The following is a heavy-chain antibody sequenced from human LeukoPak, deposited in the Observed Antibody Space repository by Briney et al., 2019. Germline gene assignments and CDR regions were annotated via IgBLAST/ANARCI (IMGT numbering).Heavy chain of an antibody. CDR3: ARAITMVRGVIGEDYYYGMDV. CDR1: GGTFSSYA. J-gene: IGHJ6*04. Sequence: GASVKVSCKASGGTFSSYAISWVRQAPGQGLEWMGGIIPIFGTANYAQKFQGRVTITADESTSTAYMELSSLRSEDTAMYYCARAITMVRGVIGEDYYYGMDVWGKGTTVTVSS. D-gene: IGHD3-10*01. CDR2: IIPIFGTA. V-gene: IGHV1-69*01.